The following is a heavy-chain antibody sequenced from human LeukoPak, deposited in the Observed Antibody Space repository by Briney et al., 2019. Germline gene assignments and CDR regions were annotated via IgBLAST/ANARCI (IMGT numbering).Heavy chain of an antibody. D-gene: IGHD6-19*01. CDR1: GYTFTGYY. CDR2: IIPIFGTA. J-gene: IGHJ4*02. Sequence: SVKVSCKASGYTFTGYYMHWVRQTPGQGLEWMGGIIPIFGTANYAQKFQGRVTITADESTSTAYMELSSLRSEDTAVYYCARDHSSGLYYFDYWGQGTLVTVSS. CDR3: ARDHSSGLYYFDY. V-gene: IGHV1-69*13.